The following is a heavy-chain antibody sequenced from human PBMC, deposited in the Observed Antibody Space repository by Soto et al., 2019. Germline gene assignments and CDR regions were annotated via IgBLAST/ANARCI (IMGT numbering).Heavy chain of an antibody. CDR2: ISGSGGST. J-gene: IGHJ4*02. CDR1: GFTFSSYA. D-gene: IGHD3-9*01. V-gene: IGHV3-23*01. Sequence: GGSLRLSCAASGFTFSSYAMSWVRQAPGKGLEWVSAISGSGGSTYYAGSVKGRFTISRDNSKNTLYMQMNSLRAEDTAVYYCAKLPGYDILTGYSHFDYWGQGTLVTVSS. CDR3: AKLPGYDILTGYSHFDY.